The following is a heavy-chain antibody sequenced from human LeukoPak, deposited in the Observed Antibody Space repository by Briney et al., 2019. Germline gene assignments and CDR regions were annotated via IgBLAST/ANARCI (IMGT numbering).Heavy chain of an antibody. D-gene: IGHD3-10*01. CDR3: ARELVRGVIGY. J-gene: IGHJ4*02. CDR2: IYHTGST. V-gene: IGHV4-4*02. Sequence: KASETLSLTCAVSGGSISSSNWWSWVRQPPGKGLEWIGEIYHTGSTNYNPSLKSRVTISVDMSKNQFSLMLSSVTAADTAVYYCARELVRGVIGYWGQGTLVTVSS. CDR1: GGSISSSNW.